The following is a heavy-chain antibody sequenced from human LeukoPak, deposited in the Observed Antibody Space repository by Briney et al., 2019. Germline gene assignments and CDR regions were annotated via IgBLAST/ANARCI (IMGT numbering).Heavy chain of an antibody. J-gene: IGHJ4*02. CDR2: INTNTGNP. D-gene: IGHD6-13*01. CDR1: GYTFTSYA. CDR3: ARSKRQQLVRDLDY. Sequence: GASVKVSCKASGYTFTSYAMNWVRQAPGQGLEWMGWINTNTGNPTYAQGFTGRFVFSLDTSVSTAYLQISSLKAEDTAVYYCARSKRQQLVRDLDYWGQGTLVTVSS. V-gene: IGHV7-4-1*02.